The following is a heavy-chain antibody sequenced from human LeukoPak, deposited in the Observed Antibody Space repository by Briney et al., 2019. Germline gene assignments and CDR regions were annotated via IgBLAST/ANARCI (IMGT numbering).Heavy chain of an antibody. D-gene: IGHD3-10*01. CDR2: IYSGGST. CDR3: AKVQGRSLFDY. J-gene: IGHJ4*02. Sequence: GGSLRLSCAASGFTVSSNYMSWVRQAPGKGLEWVSVIYSGGSTYYADSVKGRFTISRDNSKNTLYLQMNSLRAEDTAVYYCAKVQGRSLFDYWGQGTLVTVSS. CDR1: GFTVSSNY. V-gene: IGHV3-53*01.